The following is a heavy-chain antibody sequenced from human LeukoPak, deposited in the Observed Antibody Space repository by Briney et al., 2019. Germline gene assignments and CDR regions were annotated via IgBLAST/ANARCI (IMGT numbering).Heavy chain of an antibody. D-gene: IGHD6-19*01. CDR3: ARDLGYSSGWSHFDY. CDR2: ISSSSSYI. Sequence: GGSLRLSCAASGFTFSSYSMNWVRQAPGKGLEWVSSISSSSSYIYYADSVKGRFTISRDNAKNSLYLQMHSLRAEDTAVYYCARDLGYSSGWSHFDYWGQGTLVTVSS. V-gene: IGHV3-21*01. CDR1: GFTFSSYS. J-gene: IGHJ4*02.